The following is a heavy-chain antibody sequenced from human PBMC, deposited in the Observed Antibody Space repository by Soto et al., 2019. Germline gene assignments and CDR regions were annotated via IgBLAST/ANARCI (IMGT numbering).Heavy chain of an antibody. CDR1: GFSFSSHN. D-gene: IGHD1-26*01. CDR2: ISTSGSSI. Sequence: EVQLVESGGGLVQPGGSLRLSCAATGFSFSSHNMNWVRQAPGKGLEWISYISTSGSSIYYADSVKGRFTISRDNATNSLYLHMNSLRADDTALYYCARSGSYRLDCWGQGTLVTVSS. CDR3: ARSGSYRLDC. V-gene: IGHV3-48*01. J-gene: IGHJ4*02.